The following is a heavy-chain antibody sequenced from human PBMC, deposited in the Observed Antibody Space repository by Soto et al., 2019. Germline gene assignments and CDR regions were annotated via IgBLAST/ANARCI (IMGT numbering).Heavy chain of an antibody. Sequence: QVQLQESGPGLVKSSETLSLTCTVSGGSISSYYWSWIRQPPGKGLEWIGYIYYSGSTKYNPSLNGRGTISVDTSKNQFSLKVSSVTAADTAVYYCATASGSTYGGPYYYYGLDVWGQGTTVTVSS. CDR1: GGSISSYY. V-gene: IGHV4-59*08. CDR2: IYYSGST. J-gene: IGHJ6*02. CDR3: ATASGSTYGGPYYYYGLDV. D-gene: IGHD2-15*01.